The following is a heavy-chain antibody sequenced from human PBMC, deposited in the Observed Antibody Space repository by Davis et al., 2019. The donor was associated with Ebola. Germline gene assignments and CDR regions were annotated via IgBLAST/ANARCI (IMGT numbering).Heavy chain of an antibody. J-gene: IGHJ5*02. Sequence: AASVKVSCKPFGYTFTSYGITWVRQAPGQGLEWMGRISAYNGKTSYAQNFQDRVTMTTDTSTTTAYMELRSLTSDDTAVYYCARVSSWVGGGDSSVPWGQGTLVTVSS. CDR2: ISAYNGKT. D-gene: IGHD3-10*01. V-gene: IGHV1-18*01. CDR3: ARVSSWVGGGDSSVP. CDR1: GYTFTSYG.